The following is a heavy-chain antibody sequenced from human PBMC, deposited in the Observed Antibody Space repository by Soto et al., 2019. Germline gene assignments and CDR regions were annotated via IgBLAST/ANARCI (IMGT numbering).Heavy chain of an antibody. D-gene: IGHD2-21*02. CDR2: IDPSDSYT. J-gene: IGHJ6*02. Sequence: PGESLKISCKGSGYSFTSYWISWVRQMPGKGLEWMGRIDPSDSYTNYSPSFQGHVTISADKSISTAYLQWSSLKASDTAMYYCASRDSSGDSTPYSSGMDVWGQGTTVTVSS. CDR3: ASRDSSGDSTPYSSGMDV. V-gene: IGHV5-10-1*01. CDR1: GYSFTSYW.